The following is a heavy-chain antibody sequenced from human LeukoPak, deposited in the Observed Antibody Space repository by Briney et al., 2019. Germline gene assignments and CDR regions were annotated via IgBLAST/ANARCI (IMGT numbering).Heavy chain of an antibody. CDR2: INTNTGNP. D-gene: IGHD4-17*01. J-gene: IGHJ5*02. V-gene: IGHV7-4-1*02. Sequence: ASVKVSCKASGYTFTGYYMHWVRQAPGQGLEWMGWINTNTGNPTYAQGFTGRFVFSLDTSVSTAYLQISSLKAEDTAVYYCARAPMAMTTVTTGWFDPWGQGTLVTVSS. CDR1: GYTFTGYY. CDR3: ARAPMAMTTVTTGWFDP.